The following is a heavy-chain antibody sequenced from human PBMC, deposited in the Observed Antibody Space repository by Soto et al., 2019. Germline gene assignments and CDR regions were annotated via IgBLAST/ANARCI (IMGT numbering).Heavy chain of an antibody. Sequence: SETLSLTCTVSGGSISSYSWSWIRQSPGKGLEWIGNIYYSGSTNYNPSLKSRVTISVDTSKNQFSLKLSSVIAADTAVYYCARRGYSSGYNYFDHWGQGALVTVS. CDR2: IYYSGST. V-gene: IGHV4-59*08. CDR1: GGSISSYS. D-gene: IGHD3-22*01. CDR3: ARRGYSSGYNYFDH. J-gene: IGHJ4*02.